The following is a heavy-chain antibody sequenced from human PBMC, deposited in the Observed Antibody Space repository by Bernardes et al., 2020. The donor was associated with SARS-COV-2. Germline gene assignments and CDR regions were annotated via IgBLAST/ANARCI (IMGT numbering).Heavy chain of an antibody. Sequence: GGSLRLSCVGSGFDISKYAVHWVRQAPGKGLDHVSGISSTGGSTFYADSVKGRFTISRDNSKSTLFLQMGSPRPEDMAIYYCVSGGRTSPLDFWGLGTLVTVSS. J-gene: IGHJ4*02. D-gene: IGHD3-16*01. CDR1: GFDISKYA. V-gene: IGHV3-64*02. CDR3: VSGGRTSPLDF. CDR2: ISSTGGST.